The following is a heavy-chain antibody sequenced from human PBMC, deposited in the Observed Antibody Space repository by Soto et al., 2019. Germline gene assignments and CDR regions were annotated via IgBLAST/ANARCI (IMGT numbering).Heavy chain of an antibody. V-gene: IGHV1-3*01. D-gene: IGHD1-26*01. CDR2: INPANGNT. CDR3: ARDIVSVGPRAKDAFDV. J-gene: IGHJ3*01. Sequence: QVQLVQSGAELKKPGASVNISCQASGFTFSDTLINWVRQGPGQRLEWMGWINPANGNTRYSEPFQGRVTISSLSSASTAYVELSDLTSEDPAGYYCARDIVSVGPRAKDAFDVWGQGTMITVSS. CDR1: GFTFSDTL.